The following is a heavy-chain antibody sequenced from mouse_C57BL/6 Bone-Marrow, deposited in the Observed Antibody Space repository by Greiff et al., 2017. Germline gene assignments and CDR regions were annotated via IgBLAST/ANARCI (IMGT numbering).Heavy chain of an antibody. CDR1: GYTFTDYN. V-gene: IGHV1-18*01. D-gene: IGHD1-1*01. Sequence: EVQLQQSGPELVKPGASVKIPCKASGYTFTDYNMDWVKQSPGKSLEWIGYINPNNGGTIYNQKFKGKATLTVDKSSSTAYMELRSLTSEDTAGYYCGRLGYYGSRTGAMDYWGKGTSVTVSS. CDR3: GRLGYYGSRTGAMDY. CDR2: INPNNGGT. J-gene: IGHJ4*01.